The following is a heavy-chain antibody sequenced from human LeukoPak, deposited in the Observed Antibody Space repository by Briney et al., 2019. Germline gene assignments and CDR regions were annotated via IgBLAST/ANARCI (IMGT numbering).Heavy chain of an antibody. D-gene: IGHD6-19*01. J-gene: IGHJ4*02. Sequence: PSETLSLTCTVSGGSISSSSYYWGWIRQPPGKGLERIGSIYYSGSTYYNPSLKSQVTISVDTSKNQFPLKLSSVTAADTAVYYCARHAVASFDYWGQGTLVTVSS. V-gene: IGHV4-39*01. CDR3: ARHAVASFDY. CDR1: GGSISSSSYY. CDR2: IYYSGST.